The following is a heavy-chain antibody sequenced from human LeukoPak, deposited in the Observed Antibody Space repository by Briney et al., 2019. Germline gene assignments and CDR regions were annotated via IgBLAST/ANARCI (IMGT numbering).Heavy chain of an antibody. D-gene: IGHD1-26*01. Sequence: GGSLRLSCAASGFTFSDAWMSWVRQAPGKGLEWVGRIKNKHDGGTTDYAVPVKGRFTISRDDSKNTLYLQMNSLNTEDTGVYYCTTVRGNGRGSFWGQGTLVTVSS. CDR3: TTVRGNGRGSF. CDR2: IKNKHDGGTT. CDR1: GFTFSDAW. V-gene: IGHV3-15*01. J-gene: IGHJ4*02.